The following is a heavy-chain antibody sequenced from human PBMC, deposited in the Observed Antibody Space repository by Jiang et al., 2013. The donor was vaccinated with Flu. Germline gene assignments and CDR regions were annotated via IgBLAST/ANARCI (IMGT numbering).Heavy chain of an antibody. J-gene: IGHJ4*02. Sequence: SGAEVKKPGASVKVSCKASGYTFTTYYMHWVRQAPGQGLEWMGIIYPSGGSTIYAQKFQGRVTMTRDTSTSTVYMELSSLRSEDTAVYYCAHWGVAGSAALDSWGQGTLVTVSS. V-gene: IGHV1-46*01. CDR1: GYTFTTYY. D-gene: IGHD1-26*01. CDR2: IYPSGGST. CDR3: AHWGVAGSAALDS.